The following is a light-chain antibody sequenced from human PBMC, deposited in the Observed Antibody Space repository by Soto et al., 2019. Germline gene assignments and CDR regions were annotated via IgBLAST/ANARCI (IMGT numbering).Light chain of an antibody. CDR2: GAS. J-gene: IGKJ1*01. Sequence: EIVMTQSPATLSVSPGERATLSCRASQRVSSNLAWYQQKPGQAPRLLIYGASTRATGIPARFSGSGSGTEFTLTNSSLQSEDFAVYYCQQYNSWPPWTFGQGTKVEIK. CDR3: QQYNSWPPWT. V-gene: IGKV3-15*01. CDR1: QRVSSN.